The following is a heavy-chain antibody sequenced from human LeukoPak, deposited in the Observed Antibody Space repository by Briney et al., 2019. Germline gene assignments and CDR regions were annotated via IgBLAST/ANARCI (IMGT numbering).Heavy chain of an antibody. V-gene: IGHV3-23*01. J-gene: IGHJ4*02. CDR3: AKRGIVIRGILVIGYHQEAYHYDY. CDR2: ISERGGGT. Sequence: GGSLRLSCVVSGLSLSNYAMTWVRQAPGKGLEWVSYISERGGGTTYADSVRGRFTISRDTSLNTLYLQMTSLRAEDTAVYFCAKRGIVIRGILVIGYHQEAYHYDYWGQGVLVTVSS. CDR1: GLSLSNYA. D-gene: IGHD3-10*01.